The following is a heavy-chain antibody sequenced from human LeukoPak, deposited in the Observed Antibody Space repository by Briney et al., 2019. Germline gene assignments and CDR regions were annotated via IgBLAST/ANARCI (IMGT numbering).Heavy chain of an antibody. J-gene: IGHJ6*03. Sequence: GASVKVSCKASGGTFSSYAISWVRQAPGQELEWMGGIIPIFGTANYAQKFQGRVTITADESTSTAYMELSSLRSEDTAVYHCARGWDSSSITTYYYYYYMDVWGKGTTVTVSS. CDR1: GGTFSSYA. CDR3: ARGWDSSSITTYYYYYYMDV. CDR2: IIPIFGTA. V-gene: IGHV1-69*13. D-gene: IGHD6-13*01.